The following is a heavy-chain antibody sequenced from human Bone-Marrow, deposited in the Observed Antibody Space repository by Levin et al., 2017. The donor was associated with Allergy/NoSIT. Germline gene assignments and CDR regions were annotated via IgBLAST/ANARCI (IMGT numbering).Heavy chain of an antibody. V-gene: IGHV3-7*01. D-gene: IGHD5-12*01. CDR3: MPAVRGSANDADY. CDR1: GFAFSSFW. CDR2: IKDDGTEK. J-gene: IGHJ4*02. Sequence: GGSLRLSCATSGFAFSSFWMGWVRQVPGKGLEWVANIKDDGTEKYYVDSVRGRFSISRDNALNSLYLQMSSLRAADTAVYYCMPAVRGSANDADYWGQGTLVTVSS.